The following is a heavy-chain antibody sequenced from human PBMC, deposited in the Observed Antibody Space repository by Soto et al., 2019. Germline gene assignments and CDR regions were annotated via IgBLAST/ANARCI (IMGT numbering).Heavy chain of an antibody. Sequence: PGGSLRLSCAASGFTFANYALSWVRQAPGKGLAWVSAISGSGVSTYYADSVKGRFTISRDNSKNTLYLQMNSLRAEDTAVYYCAKDRYCSGGTCSGDFDSWGQGTLVTVS. D-gene: IGHD2-15*01. CDR1: GFTFANYA. V-gene: IGHV3-23*01. CDR2: ISGSGVST. CDR3: AKDRYCSGGTCSGDFDS. J-gene: IGHJ4*02.